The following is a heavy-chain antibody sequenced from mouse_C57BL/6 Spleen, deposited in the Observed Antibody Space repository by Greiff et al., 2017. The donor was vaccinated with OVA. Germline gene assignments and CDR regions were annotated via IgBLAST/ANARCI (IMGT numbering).Heavy chain of an antibody. CDR2: IYPGSGNT. D-gene: IGHD3-2*02. CDR1: GYTFTDYY. CDR3: ARSTAQAFAY. J-gene: IGHJ3*01. V-gene: IGHV1-76*01. Sequence: QVQLQQSGAELVRPGASVKLSCKASGYTFTDYYINWVKQRPGQGLEWIARIYPGSGNTYYNEKFKGKATLTAEKSSSTAYMQLSSLTSEDSAVYFCARSTAQAFAYWGQGTLVTVSA.